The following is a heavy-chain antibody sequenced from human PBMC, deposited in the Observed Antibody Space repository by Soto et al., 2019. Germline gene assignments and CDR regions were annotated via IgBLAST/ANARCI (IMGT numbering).Heavy chain of an antibody. CDR2: ISSTSSII. J-gene: IGHJ4*02. V-gene: IGHV3-48*01. CDR3: ASGGVYFDY. D-gene: IGHD3-10*01. CDR1: GFTFSSYN. Sequence: EVQLVDSGGGLVQPGGSLRLSCAASGFTFSSYNMNWVRQAPGKGLEWVSYISSTSSIIYYADSVKGRFTISRDNAKNSLYLQMNSLRAEDTAVYYCASGGVYFDYWGQGTLVTVSS.